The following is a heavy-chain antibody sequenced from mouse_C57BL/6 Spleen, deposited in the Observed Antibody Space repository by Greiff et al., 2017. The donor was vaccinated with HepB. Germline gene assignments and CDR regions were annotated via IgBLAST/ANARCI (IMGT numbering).Heavy chain of an antibody. CDR2: IWSGGST. CDR3: ARNLGNTVVEDAMDY. J-gene: IGHJ4*01. V-gene: IGHV2-2*01. D-gene: IGHD1-1*01. CDR1: GFSLTSYG. Sequence: VHLVESGPGLVQPSQSLSITCTVSGFSLTSYGVHWVRQSPGKGLEWLGVIWSGGSTDYNAAFISRLSISKDNSKSQVFFKMNSLQADDTAIYYCARNLGNTVVEDAMDYWGQGTSVTVSS.